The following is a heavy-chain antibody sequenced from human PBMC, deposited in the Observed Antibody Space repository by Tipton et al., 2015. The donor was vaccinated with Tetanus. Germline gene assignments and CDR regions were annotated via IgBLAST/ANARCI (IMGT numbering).Heavy chain of an antibody. D-gene: IGHD5-18*01. CDR3: VKARGYSYIDF. Sequence: TLSLTCTVSGGSIGTFYWGLIRQSPGKELEWLGYIYFSGTTHYNPSLKSRVTLSLDTSKNQFSLNLTAVTAAVTAVYYCVKARGYSYIDFWGQGTLVTVSS. V-gene: IGHV4-59*12. J-gene: IGHJ4*02. CDR2: IYFSGTT. CDR1: GGSIGTFY.